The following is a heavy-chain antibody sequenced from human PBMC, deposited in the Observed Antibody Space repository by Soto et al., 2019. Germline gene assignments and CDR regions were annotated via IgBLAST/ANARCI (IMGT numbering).Heavy chain of an antibody. Sequence: ASVKVSCKASGGTFSRNTISWVRQAPGQGLEWMGGIMPIFGSANYAQKFQGRVTITADENTRTVYMELSRLRSEDTAVYYCARQFDSDTTGYYYAYWGQGTLVTVS. D-gene: IGHD3-22*01. CDR1: GGTFSRNT. CDR3: ARQFDSDTTGYYYAY. CDR2: IMPIFGSA. V-gene: IGHV1-69*13. J-gene: IGHJ4*02.